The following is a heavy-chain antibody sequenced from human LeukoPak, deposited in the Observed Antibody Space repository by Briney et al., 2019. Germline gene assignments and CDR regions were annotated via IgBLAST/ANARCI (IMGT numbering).Heavy chain of an antibody. CDR2: IFYTEST. CDR1: GGSIISSDDY. CDR3: VRLPCLGISGYCNYYYYHMDV. D-gene: IGHD3-22*01. V-gene: IGHV4-39*01. J-gene: IGHJ6*03. Sequence: SQTLSLSCTLAGGSIISSDDYWGWLREPPGKGLEWFGSIFYTESTYYDTSLMSRATVTVDESKNQHSLEMTAVTAAVSAVSYCVRLPCLGISGYCNYYYYHMDVWGNGATVTVSS.